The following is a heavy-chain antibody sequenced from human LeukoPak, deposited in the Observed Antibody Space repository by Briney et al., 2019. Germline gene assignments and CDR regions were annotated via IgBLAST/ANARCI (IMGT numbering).Heavy chain of an antibody. CDR1: GFTFNTYS. D-gene: IGHD5-12*01. Sequence: GGSLRLSCAASGFTFNTYSMSWVRQAPGKGLEWVSVICPAGSTAYYADSVKGRFTMSRDNSKNTVSLQMDSLRAEDTALYYCAKAKVASTTTRYFDSWGQGTLVTVSS. CDR2: ICPAGSTA. V-gene: IGHV3-23*01. CDR3: AKAKVASTTTRYFDS. J-gene: IGHJ4*02.